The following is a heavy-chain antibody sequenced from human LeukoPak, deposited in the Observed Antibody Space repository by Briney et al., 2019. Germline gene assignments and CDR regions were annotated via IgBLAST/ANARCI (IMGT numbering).Heavy chain of an antibody. V-gene: IGHV1-2*02. CDR3: ASLKNYYDSSGNLVTDAFDI. D-gene: IGHD3-22*01. J-gene: IGHJ3*02. CDR1: GYTFTGYY. CDR2: INPNSGGT. Sequence: GASVKVSCKASGYTFTGYYMHWVRQAPGQGREWMGWINPNSGGTNYAQKLQGRVTMTTDTSTSTAYMELRSLRSDDTAVYYCASLKNYYDSSGNLVTDAFDIWGQGTMVTVSS.